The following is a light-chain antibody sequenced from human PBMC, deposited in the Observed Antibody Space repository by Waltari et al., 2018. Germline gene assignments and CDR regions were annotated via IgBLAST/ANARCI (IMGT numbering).Light chain of an antibody. V-gene: IGKV3-20*01. CDR1: QSVSRA. CDR2: GAS. J-gene: IGKJ1*01. Sequence: IRLTHSPGPLSLSLGERATVSCRASQSVSRALAWYQQKPGQAPRLLIYGASTRATGIPDRFSGSGSGTDFSLTISRLEPDDFAVYYCQHYLRLPVTFGQGTTVEI. CDR3: QHYLRLPVT.